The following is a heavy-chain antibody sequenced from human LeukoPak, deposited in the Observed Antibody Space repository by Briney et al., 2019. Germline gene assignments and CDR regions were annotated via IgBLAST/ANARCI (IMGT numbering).Heavy chain of an antibody. Sequence: GASVKVSCKASGGTFSSYAISWVRQAPGQGLEWIGGIIPIFGTANYAQKFQGRVTITADESTSTAYMELSSLRSEDTAVYYCASPGRDGYNYYFDYWGQGTLVTVSS. CDR3: ASPGRDGYNYYFDY. CDR1: GGTFSSYA. J-gene: IGHJ4*02. V-gene: IGHV1-69*13. D-gene: IGHD5-24*01. CDR2: IIPIFGTA.